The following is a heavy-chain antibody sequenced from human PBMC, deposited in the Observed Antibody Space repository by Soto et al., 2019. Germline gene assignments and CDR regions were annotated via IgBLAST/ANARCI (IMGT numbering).Heavy chain of an antibody. Sequence: QVQLVQSGAEVKKPGASVKVSCKASGYSFISYDINWVRQATGQGLEWMGWMNPNSGHTGYPQKFQGRVTMTRNTSISTAYMALSSLRSEDTAVDHCARGREYSRAVEPRGQGTLVTVSS. CDR1: GYSFISYD. CDR2: MNPNSGHT. D-gene: IGHD6-6*01. V-gene: IGHV1-8*01. J-gene: IGHJ5*02. CDR3: ARGREYSRAVEP.